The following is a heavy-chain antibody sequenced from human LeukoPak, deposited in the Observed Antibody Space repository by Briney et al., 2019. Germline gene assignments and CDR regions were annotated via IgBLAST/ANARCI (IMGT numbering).Heavy chain of an antibody. J-gene: IGHJ3*01. CDR3: VTYHSSGSYYGAFDL. Sequence: PSETLSLTCTVCGRSISSSIFYWGWIRQPPGKGLEWIGSIYYTGRTYYNAPLKSRVTISLDTSKNQFSLNLSSVTAADTAVYYCVTYHSSGSYYGAFDLWGHGTMATVSS. D-gene: IGHD3-22*01. CDR1: GRSISSSIFY. V-gene: IGHV4-39*07. CDR2: IYYTGRT.